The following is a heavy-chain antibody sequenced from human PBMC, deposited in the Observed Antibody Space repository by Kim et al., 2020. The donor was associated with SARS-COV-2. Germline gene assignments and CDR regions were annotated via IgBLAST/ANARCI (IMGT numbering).Heavy chain of an antibody. Sequence: SETLSLTCTVSGGSISSSSYYWGWIRQPPGKGLEWIGSIYYSGSTYYNPSLKSRVTISVDTSKNQFSLKLSSVTAADTAVYYCARLRGAAAGNYPFDYWG. CDR2: IYYSGST. CDR3: ARLRGAAAGNYPFDY. CDR1: GGSISSSSYY. D-gene: IGHD6-13*01. J-gene: IGHJ4*01. V-gene: IGHV4-39*01.